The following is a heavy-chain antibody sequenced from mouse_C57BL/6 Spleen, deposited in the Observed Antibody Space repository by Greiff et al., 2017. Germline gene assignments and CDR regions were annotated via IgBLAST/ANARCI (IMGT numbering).Heavy chain of an antibody. CDR3: ARGALYSHYGFDY. CDR1: GYTFTGYW. V-gene: IGHV1-9*01. D-gene: IGHD2-5*01. CDR2: ILPGSGST. Sequence: QVQLQQSGAELMKPGASVKLSCKASGYTFTGYWIDWVKQRPGHGLEWIGEILPGSGSTNYNEKFKGKATFTADTSSNTAYLHLSSLTTYDSAIYYCARGALYSHYGFDYWGQGTTLTVSS. J-gene: IGHJ2*01.